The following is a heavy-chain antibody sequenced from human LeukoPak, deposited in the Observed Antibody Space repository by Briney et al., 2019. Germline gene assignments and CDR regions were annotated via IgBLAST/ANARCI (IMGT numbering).Heavy chain of an antibody. CDR1: GFTFSSYS. V-gene: IGHV3-21*01. D-gene: IGHD3-10*01. Sequence: GGSLRLSCAASGFTFSSYSMNWVRQAPGKGLEWVSSISSSSSYIYYADSVKGRFTFSRDNAKNSLYLQMNSLRAEDTAVYYCARAQNYGYGSGSYLQYYFDYWGQGTLVTVSS. CDR2: ISSSSSYI. CDR3: ARAQNYGYGSGSYLQYYFDY. J-gene: IGHJ4*02.